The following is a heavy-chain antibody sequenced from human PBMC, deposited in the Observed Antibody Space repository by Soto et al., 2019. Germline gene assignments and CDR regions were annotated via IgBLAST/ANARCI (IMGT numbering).Heavy chain of an antibody. CDR2: ISAYSGNT. CDR3: ARVLRPHYYYYCMDV. V-gene: IGHV1-18*01. Sequence: GGSVKVSCKASGYTFTSYGISWVRQAPGQGLEWMGWISAYSGNTNYAQKLQGRVTMTTDTSTSTAYMELRSLRSDDTAVYYCARVLRPHYYYYCMDVWGNGTTVTLS. D-gene: IGHD2-15*01. CDR1: GYTFTSYG. J-gene: IGHJ6*03.